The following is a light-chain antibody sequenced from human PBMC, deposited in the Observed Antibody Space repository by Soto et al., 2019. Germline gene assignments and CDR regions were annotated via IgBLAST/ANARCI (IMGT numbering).Light chain of an antibody. V-gene: IGKV1-39*01. CDR2: AAS. CDR3: KKANSFPLT. CDR1: QSISTY. J-gene: IGKJ4*01. Sequence: GDRVTITCRASQSISTYLNWYQQKPGKATNLLIFAASTLQSGVPSRFSGSGSGTDFTLTISSLQPEEFATYYCKKANSFPLTVGGGTKVDIK.